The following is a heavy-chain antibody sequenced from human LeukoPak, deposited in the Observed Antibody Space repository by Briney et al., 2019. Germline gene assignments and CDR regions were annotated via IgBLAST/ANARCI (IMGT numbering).Heavy chain of an antibody. J-gene: IGHJ4*02. CDR1: GYTFTSYA. V-gene: IGHV1-3*01. CDR3: AVLWFGELSSRVDFDY. Sequence: GASVKVSCKASGYTFTSYAMHWVRQAPGQRLEWMGWINAGNGNTKYSQKFQGRVTITRDTSASTAYMELSSLRSEDTAVYYCAVLWFGELSSRVDFDYWGQGTLVAVSS. CDR2: INAGNGNT. D-gene: IGHD3-10*01.